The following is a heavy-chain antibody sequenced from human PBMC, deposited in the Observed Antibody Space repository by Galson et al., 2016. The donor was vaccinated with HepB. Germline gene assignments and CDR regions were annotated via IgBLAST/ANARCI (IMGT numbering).Heavy chain of an antibody. Sequence: SVKVSCKASGYTFTTSGLHWVRQAPGQRLEWMGWINAGNGNTKYSQKFQGRVTITRDTSATTAYMELSSLSYEDTAVYFCARSLFHSYLDCWGQGTLVTVSS. D-gene: IGHD3-3*01. CDR3: ARSLFHSYLDC. V-gene: IGHV1-3*01. J-gene: IGHJ4*02. CDR1: GYTFTTSG. CDR2: INAGNGNT.